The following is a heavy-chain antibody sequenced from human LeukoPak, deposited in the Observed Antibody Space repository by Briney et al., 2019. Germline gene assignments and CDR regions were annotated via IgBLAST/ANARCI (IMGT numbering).Heavy chain of an antibody. J-gene: IGHJ4*02. CDR1: GFTCSSYW. V-gene: IGHV3-7*01. CDR2: IKQDGSEK. Sequence: GGSLRLSCAASGFTCSSYWMSWVRQAPGKGLEWVANIKQDGSEKYYVDSVNGRFTISRDNAKNSLYLQMNSLRAEDTAVYYCARIRRGWSQNWDYWGQGTLVTVSS. CDR3: ARIRRGWSQNWDY. D-gene: IGHD6-19*01.